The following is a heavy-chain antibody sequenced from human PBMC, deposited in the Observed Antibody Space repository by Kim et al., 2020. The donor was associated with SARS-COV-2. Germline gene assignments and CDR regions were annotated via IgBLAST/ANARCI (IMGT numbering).Heavy chain of an antibody. CDR1: GFTFSSYS. D-gene: IGHD1-26*01. CDR3: AGLELLPYYYYGMDV. Sequence: GGSLRLSCAASGFTFSSYSMNWVRQAPGKGLEWVSSISSSSSYIYYADSVKGRFTISRDNAKNSLYLQMNSLRAEDTAVYYCAGLELLPYYYYGMDVWGQGTTVTVSS. CDR2: ISSSSSYI. J-gene: IGHJ6*02. V-gene: IGHV3-21*01.